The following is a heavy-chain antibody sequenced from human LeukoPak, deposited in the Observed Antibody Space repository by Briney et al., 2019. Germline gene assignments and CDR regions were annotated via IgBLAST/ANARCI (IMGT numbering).Heavy chain of an antibody. CDR1: GFIFSYYG. D-gene: IGHD3-10*01. CDR2: ISYDGTNK. J-gene: IGHJ4*02. CDR3: AKDASMVRGLDY. V-gene: IGHV3-30*18. Sequence: GGSLRLSCSASGFIFSYYGMHWVRQAPGKGLEWVAVISYDGTNKFYADSVKGRFTISRDNSKNTLYLQMNSLRAEDTAVYYCAKDASMVRGLDYWSQGTLVTVSS.